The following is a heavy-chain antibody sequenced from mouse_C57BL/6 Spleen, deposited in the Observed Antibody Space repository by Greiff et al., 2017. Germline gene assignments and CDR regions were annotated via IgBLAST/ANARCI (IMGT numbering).Heavy chain of an antibody. J-gene: IGHJ2*01. CDR2: ISSGSSTI. V-gene: IGHV5-17*01. Sequence: EVKLMESGGGLVKPGGSLKLSCAASGFTFSDYGMHWVRQAPEKGLEWVAYISSGSSTIYYADTVKGRFTISRDNAKNTLFLQMTSLRSEDTAMYYCARAGDYDVYYFDYWGQGTTLTVSS. CDR1: GFTFSDYG. CDR3: ARAGDYDVYYFDY. D-gene: IGHD2-4*01.